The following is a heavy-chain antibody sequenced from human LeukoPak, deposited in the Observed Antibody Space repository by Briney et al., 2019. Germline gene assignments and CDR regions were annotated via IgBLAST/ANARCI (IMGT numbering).Heavy chain of an antibody. J-gene: IGHJ4*02. CDR3: ARDSRRIVATINFDY. Sequence: EASVKVSCKASGYTFTGYYMHWVRQAPGQGLEWMGWINPNSGGTNYAQKFQGRVTMTRDTSISTAYMELSRLRSDDTAVYYCARDSRRIVATINFDYWGQGTLVTVSS. CDR1: GYTFTGYY. D-gene: IGHD5-12*01. CDR2: INPNSGGT. V-gene: IGHV1-2*02.